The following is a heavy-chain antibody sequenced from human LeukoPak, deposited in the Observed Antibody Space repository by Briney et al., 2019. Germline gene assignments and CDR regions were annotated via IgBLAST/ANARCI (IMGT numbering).Heavy chain of an antibody. Sequence: TGGSLRLSCAASGFTFSNYWMSWVRQAPGKGLEWVANIKQDGSVKQYVDSIKGRFTISRDNAKNTLYLQMDSLRVEDTAVYYCGRFSRVEWSFWGQGTLVTVSS. V-gene: IGHV3-7*01. CDR2: IKQDGSVK. J-gene: IGHJ4*02. CDR3: GRFSRVEWSF. D-gene: IGHD3-3*01. CDR1: GFTFSNYW.